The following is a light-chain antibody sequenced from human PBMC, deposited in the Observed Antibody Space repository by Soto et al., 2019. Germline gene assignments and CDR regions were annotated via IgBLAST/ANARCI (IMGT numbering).Light chain of an antibody. V-gene: IGKV3-20*01. CDR3: QKYNNAPRT. Sequence: EIVLTQSPGTLSLSPGERATLSCRSSQSVSNNYLAWYQQKPGQAPRLLIYGASNRATGIPDRFSGSGSGTDFTLTISSLQPEDVATYYCQKYNNAPRTFGQGTKVE. CDR2: GAS. J-gene: IGKJ1*01. CDR1: QSVSNNY.